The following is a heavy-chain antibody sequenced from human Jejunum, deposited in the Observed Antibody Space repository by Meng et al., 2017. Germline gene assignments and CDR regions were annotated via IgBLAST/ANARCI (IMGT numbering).Heavy chain of an antibody. V-gene: IGHV4-34*01. CDR1: GGSFGTYY. Sequence: RWGAGLLKPSETLSLSCAVNGGSFGTYYWTGCRQSPEKGLEWIGEINRSGSTSSNPSLKSRVAISMDTSKNQFVLRLDSVTAADTAVYYCARGRSIDFRLAKYDYWGQGTLVTVSS. CDR2: INRSGST. J-gene: IGHJ4*02. D-gene: IGHD3-3*01. CDR3: ARGRSIDFRLAKYDY.